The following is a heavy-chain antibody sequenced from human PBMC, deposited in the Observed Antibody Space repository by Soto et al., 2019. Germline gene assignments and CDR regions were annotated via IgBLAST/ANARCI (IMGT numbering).Heavy chain of an antibody. Sequence: QVQLVESGGGGVQPGRSLRPSCAPFGFTFSSNGMHGVRQAPGKGLEWVAVIGYDGSNKYYADSVKGRFTISRDNSKNTVYLQMNSLRAEDTAVYYCAREGGYDFWSAYDFDYWGQGTLVTVSS. CDR3: AREGGYDFWSAYDFDY. CDR2: IGYDGSNK. D-gene: IGHD3-3*01. J-gene: IGHJ4*02. V-gene: IGHV3-33*01. CDR1: GFTFSSNG.